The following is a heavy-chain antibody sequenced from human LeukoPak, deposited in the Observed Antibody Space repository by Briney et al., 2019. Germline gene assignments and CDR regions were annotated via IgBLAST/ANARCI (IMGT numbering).Heavy chain of an antibody. J-gene: IGHJ4*02. Sequence: PGGSLRLSCAASGFTFSNYAMHWVRQAPGKGLEWVAVISDDGSNKYYGDSVKGRFTISRDNSKNTVYLQMNSLRAEDTAVYYCAKDRYSSGWYSDFDYWGQGTLSPSPQ. CDR1: GFTFSNYA. CDR3: AKDRYSSGWYSDFDY. D-gene: IGHD6-19*01. V-gene: IGHV3-30*18. CDR2: ISDDGSNK.